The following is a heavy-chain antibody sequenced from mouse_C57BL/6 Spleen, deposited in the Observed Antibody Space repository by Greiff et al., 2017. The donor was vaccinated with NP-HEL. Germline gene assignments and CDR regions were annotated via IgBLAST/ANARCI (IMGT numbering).Heavy chain of an antibody. D-gene: IGHD2-5*01. V-gene: IGHV2-2*01. J-gene: IGHJ3*01. CDR3: ASPYSNYDWFAY. CDR2: IWSGGST. Sequence: QVHVKQSGPGLVQPSQSLSITCTVSGFSLTSYGVHWVRQSPGKGLEWLGVIWSGGSTDYNVAFISSLSISKDNSKSQVFFKMNSLQADDTAIYYCASPYSNYDWFAYWGQGTLVTVSA. CDR1: GFSLTSYG.